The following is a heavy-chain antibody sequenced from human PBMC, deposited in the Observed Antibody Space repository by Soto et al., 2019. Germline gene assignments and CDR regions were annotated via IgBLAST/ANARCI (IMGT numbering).Heavy chain of an antibody. D-gene: IGHD6-25*01. CDR1: GGSVRAPDW. CDR3: ARVRQGCSASNCYFDP. V-gene: IGHV4-4*02. J-gene: IGHJ5*01. Sequence: SETLSLTCTLSGGSVRAPDWWNWVRQSPDKGLEWIAEVHISGHSNYNPSLRSRVSVSIDSSKNQFYLNLNSVTAADTAIYYCARVRQGCSASNCYFDPWGQGTQVTVSS. CDR2: VHISGHS.